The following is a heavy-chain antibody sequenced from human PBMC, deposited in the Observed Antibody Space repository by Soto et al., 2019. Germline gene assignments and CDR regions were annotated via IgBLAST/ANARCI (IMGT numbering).Heavy chain of an antibody. J-gene: IGHJ6*02. CDR3: ARAWPHYYYGLDV. D-gene: IGHD5-12*01. CDR2: IYHSGTT. V-gene: IGHV4-30-4*01. Sequence: TLSLTCTVSGASISSGDXXWSWIRQSPGKGLEYIGYIYHSGTTYYNPSLKSRVIMSLDTSKNQFSLKLNSVTAADTAVYYCARAWPHYYYGLDVWGXGTXVTVSS. CDR1: GASISSGDXX.